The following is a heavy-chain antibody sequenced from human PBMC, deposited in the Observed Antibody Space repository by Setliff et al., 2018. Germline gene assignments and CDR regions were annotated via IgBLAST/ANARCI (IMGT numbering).Heavy chain of an antibody. CDR3: VRTFNGSPADR. V-gene: IGHV4-39*01. CDR2: IYYTGTT. CDR1: GDSINTPTYH. Sequence: SETLSLTCTVSGDSINTPTYHWGWVRQPPGKGLEWIGLIYYTGTTYYNPSLKSRVTISEDMSENQISLKLNPVTAADTAVYYCVRTFNGSPADRWGQGTLVTAPQ. D-gene: IGHD2-2*01. J-gene: IGHJ5*02.